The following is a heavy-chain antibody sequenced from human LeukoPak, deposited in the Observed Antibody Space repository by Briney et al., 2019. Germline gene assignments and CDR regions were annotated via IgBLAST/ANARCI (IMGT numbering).Heavy chain of an antibody. CDR2: IYYTGST. D-gene: IGHD4-17*01. J-gene: IGHJ4*02. CDR3: ARERPRSITTVTYFDS. V-gene: IGHV4-59*01. CDR1: GGSISTYY. Sequence: SETLSLTCTVSGGSISTYYWSWIRQSPGKGLEWIGYIYYTGSTNFNPSLKSQFAISLDTSRNQFSPKVSSVTAADTAVYYCARERPRSITTVTYFDSWGQGILVTVSS.